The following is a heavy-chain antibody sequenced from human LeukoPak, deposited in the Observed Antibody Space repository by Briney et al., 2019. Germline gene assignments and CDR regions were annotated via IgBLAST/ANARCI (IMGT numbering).Heavy chain of an antibody. CDR3: ARELCGLWDS. V-gene: IGHV3-74*01. D-gene: IGHD2-21*01. CDR2: TNEDGSTI. Sequence: PGVSLRLSCATSGFTFNSNWIHWVRHAPGKRRVWVSGTNEDGSTINYESPVQGPFTISRDNTKYTVHLQMTRLRVEDTDVYYCARELCGLWDSWGQGTLVTVSS. CDR1: GFTFNSNW. J-gene: IGHJ4*02.